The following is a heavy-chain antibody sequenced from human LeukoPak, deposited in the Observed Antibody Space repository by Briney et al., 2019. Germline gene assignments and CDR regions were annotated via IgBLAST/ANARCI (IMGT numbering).Heavy chain of an antibody. CDR3: ARDLRSYFDY. Sequence: PGRSLRLSCVASGFTFSSYAMHWVRQAPGKGLEWVAVISYDGSNKYYADSVKGRFTISRDNSKNTLYLQMNSLRAEDTAVYYCARDLRSYFDYWGQGTLVTVSS. J-gene: IGHJ4*02. CDR2: ISYDGSNK. D-gene: IGHD4-17*01. CDR1: GFTFSSYA. V-gene: IGHV3-30-3*01.